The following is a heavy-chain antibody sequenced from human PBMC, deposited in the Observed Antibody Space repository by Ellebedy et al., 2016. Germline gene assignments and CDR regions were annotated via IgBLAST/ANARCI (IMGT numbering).Heavy chain of an antibody. CDR3: ASSIAAAGNFYDYYYMDV. CDR2: IGTNPANI. V-gene: IGHV3-48*04. Sequence: GGSLRLSXEDSGFTISGYNMNWVRQAPGKELEWVAFIGTNPANIFHGDSVKGRFSISRDNAENSLFLQMNSLRVEDTAVYYCASSIAAAGNFYDYYYMDVWGKGTTVTVSS. CDR1: GFTISGYN. D-gene: IGHD6-13*01. J-gene: IGHJ6*03.